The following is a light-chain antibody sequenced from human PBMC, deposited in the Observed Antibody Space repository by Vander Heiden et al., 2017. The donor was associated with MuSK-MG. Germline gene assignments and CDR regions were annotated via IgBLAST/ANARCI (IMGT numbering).Light chain of an antibody. V-gene: IGKV3-20*01. CDR2: GAS. J-gene: IGKJ1*01. Sequence: IVLTQSPGTLSLSPGERATLSCRASQSVTSNYLAYYQQKPGQAPRLLIYGASSAATGIPDRFSGSGSGTDFTLTISRLEPEDFAVYYCQQDGNSPWTFGQGTKVEIK. CDR3: QQDGNSPWT. CDR1: QSVTSNY.